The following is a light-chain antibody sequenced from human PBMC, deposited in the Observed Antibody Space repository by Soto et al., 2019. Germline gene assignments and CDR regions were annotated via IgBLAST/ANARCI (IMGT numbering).Light chain of an antibody. CDR3: QQYDNLPLT. Sequence: DIQMTQSPSSLSASVGDRVTITCQASQDISNYLNWYQQNPGKAPKLLIYDASTLETGVPSRFSGSGSGTDFTFTISSLQPEDIATYDCQQYDNLPLTFGGGTKVEIK. CDR1: QDISNY. CDR2: DAS. V-gene: IGKV1-33*01. J-gene: IGKJ4*01.